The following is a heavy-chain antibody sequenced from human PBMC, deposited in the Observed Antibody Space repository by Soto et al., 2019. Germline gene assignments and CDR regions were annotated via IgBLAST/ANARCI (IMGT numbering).Heavy chain of an antibody. CDR3: ARTTAVPNTLRSRYFFDY. Sequence: LSLPCSVSGGSVSNKTYYWSWIRQPPGKRLEWIGYVYYSGTTNYNPSLKSRVTISVDLSKNQFSLRLSSVTTADTALYYCARTTAVPNTLRSRYFFDYWGQGTLVTVSS. CDR1: GGSVSNKTYY. D-gene: IGHD4-17*01. J-gene: IGHJ4*02. CDR2: VYYSGTT. V-gene: IGHV4-61*01.